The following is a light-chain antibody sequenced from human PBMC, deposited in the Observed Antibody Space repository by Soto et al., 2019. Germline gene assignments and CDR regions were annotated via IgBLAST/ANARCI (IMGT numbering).Light chain of an antibody. CDR2: GAS. V-gene: IGKV3-15*01. CDR3: QQASNWPRT. CDR1: QSVSSH. Sequence: EIVMTQSPATLSVSPGESATLSCRASQSVSSHLGWFQQKPGQVPRLLIYGASHRVPGIPARFSGSGSGTEFTLTIGGLQSEDFAVYYCQQASNWPRTFGQGTKVDIK. J-gene: IGKJ1*01.